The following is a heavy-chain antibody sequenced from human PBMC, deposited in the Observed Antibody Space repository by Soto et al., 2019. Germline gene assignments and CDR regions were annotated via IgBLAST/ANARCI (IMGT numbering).Heavy chain of an antibody. D-gene: IGHD3-22*01. CDR2: IIPVFGTP. CDR3: ARGDATKIVVTTYYAMDV. J-gene: IGHJ6*02. Sequence: QVQLVQSGAEVKKPGSSVKVSCKASGGSLSNYGISWVRQAPGRGLEWMGAIIPVFGTPNYAQKFQDRVTITADESTTTVYMDVRSLTSEDTAVYYCARGDATKIVVTTYYAMDVWGQGTTVTVSS. V-gene: IGHV1-69*12. CDR1: GGSLSNYG.